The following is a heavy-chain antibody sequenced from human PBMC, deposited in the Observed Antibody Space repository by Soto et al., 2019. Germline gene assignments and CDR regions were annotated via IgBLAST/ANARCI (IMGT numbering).Heavy chain of an antibody. Sequence: ASVKVSCKASGYTFTSYGISWVRQAPGQGLEWMGWISAYNGNTNYAQKLQGRVTMTTAPSTSTAYMELRSLRSDDTAVYYCARSEGYGSGSNPYYFDYWGQGTLVTVSS. CDR2: ISAYNGNT. D-gene: IGHD3-10*01. CDR1: GYTFTSYG. V-gene: IGHV1-18*01. J-gene: IGHJ4*02. CDR3: ARSEGYGSGSNPYYFDY.